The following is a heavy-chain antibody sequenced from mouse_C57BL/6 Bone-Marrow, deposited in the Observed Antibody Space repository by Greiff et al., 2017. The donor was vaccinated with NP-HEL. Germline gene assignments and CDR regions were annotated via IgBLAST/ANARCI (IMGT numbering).Heavy chain of an antibody. CDR3: ARRAYYSIYYYAMDY. D-gene: IGHD2-5*01. CDR1: GYTFTDYY. J-gene: IGHJ4*01. CDR2: INPNNGGT. V-gene: IGHV1-26*01. Sequence: EVKLQESGPELVKPGASVKISCKASGYTFTDYYMNWVKQSHGKSLEWIGDINPNNGGTSYNQKFKGKATLTVDKSSSTAYMELRSLTSEDSAVYYCARRAYYSIYYYAMDYWGQGTSVTVSS.